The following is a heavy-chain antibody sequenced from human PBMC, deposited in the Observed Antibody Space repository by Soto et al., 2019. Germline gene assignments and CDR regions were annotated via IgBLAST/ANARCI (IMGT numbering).Heavy chain of an antibody. V-gene: IGHV4-61*01. CDR1: GGSVSSNSYY. D-gene: IGHD6-6*01. Sequence: SETLSRTCLVSGGSVSSNSYYWSWIRQPPGKGLEWIGYIYYSGSTNYNPSLKSRVTISVDTSKNQFSLKLSSVTAADTAVYYCARVKTLYSSSSFDYWGQGTLVTVSS. CDR3: ARVKTLYSSSSFDY. J-gene: IGHJ4*02. CDR2: IYYSGST.